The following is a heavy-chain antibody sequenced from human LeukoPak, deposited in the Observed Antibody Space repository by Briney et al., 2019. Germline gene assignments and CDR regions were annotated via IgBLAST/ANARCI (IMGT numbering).Heavy chain of an antibody. J-gene: IGHJ4*02. V-gene: IGHV4-34*01. CDR2: INHSGST. D-gene: IGHD5-24*01. CDR3: ARLATVEMATILAY. CDR1: GGSFSGYY. Sequence: SETLSLTCAVYGGSFSGYYWSWIRQPPGKGLEWIGEINHSGSTNYNPSLKSRVTISVDTSKNQFSLKLSSVTAADTAVYYCARLATVEMATILAYWGQGTLVTVSS.